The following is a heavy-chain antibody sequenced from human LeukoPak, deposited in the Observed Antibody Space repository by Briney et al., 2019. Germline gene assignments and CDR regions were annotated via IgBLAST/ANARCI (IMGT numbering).Heavy chain of an antibody. CDR3: ARQELERRWFDP. V-gene: IGHV4-39*01. J-gene: IGHJ5*02. CDR2: IYYSGTT. Sequence: PSETLSLTCTVSGVSISSSSYYWGWIRQPPGKGLEWIGSIYYSGTTYYNPSLKSRVTISVDTSKNQFSLKLSSVTAADTAVYYCARQELERRWFDPWGQGTLVTVSS. D-gene: IGHD1-1*01. CDR1: GVSISSSSYY.